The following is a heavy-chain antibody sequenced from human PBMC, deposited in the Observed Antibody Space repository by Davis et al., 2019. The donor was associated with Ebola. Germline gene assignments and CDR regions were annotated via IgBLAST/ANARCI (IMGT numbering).Heavy chain of an antibody. CDR3: AREAYGAERYFDL. D-gene: IGHD1-14*01. Sequence: PGGSLRLSCAASGFTFSSDWMHWVRQAPGNGLVWVSRLNSDGGIANYADSVKGRFTISRDNAKNTLYLQMNSLRADDTAVYYCAREAYGAERYFDLWGRGTLVTVSS. V-gene: IGHV3-74*01. CDR2: LNSDGGIA. CDR1: GFTFSSDW. J-gene: IGHJ2*01.